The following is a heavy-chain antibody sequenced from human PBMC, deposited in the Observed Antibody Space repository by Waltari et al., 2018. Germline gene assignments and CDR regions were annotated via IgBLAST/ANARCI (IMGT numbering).Heavy chain of an antibody. V-gene: IGHV1-69*10. D-gene: IGHD1-26*01. CDR2: IIHILNMV. CDR3: VRGGESGNSPI. J-gene: IGHJ3*01. CDR1: GGDFITYS. Sequence: QVQLVQSGAEVKKPGSSVKVSCEAHGGDFITYSINWVRQAPGQGFGWMGGIIHILNMVKYARNWQGRITINADKTTATTSMEMTNLRSEDTAMYYCVRGGESGNSPIWGQGTMVTVSS.